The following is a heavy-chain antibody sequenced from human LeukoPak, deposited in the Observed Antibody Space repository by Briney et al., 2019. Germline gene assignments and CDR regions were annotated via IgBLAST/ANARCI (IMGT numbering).Heavy chain of an antibody. CDR3: ARESYYDILTGYYRPFDY. J-gene: IGHJ4*02. CDR2: ISAYNGNT. D-gene: IGHD3-9*01. CDR1: VYTFTSYG. V-gene: IGHV1-18*01. Sequence: GASVTVSCKASVYTFTSYGISWVRQAPGQGLEWMGWISAYNGNTNYAQKLQGRVTMTTDTSTSTAYMELRSLRSDDTAVYYCARESYYDILTGYYRPFDYWGQGTLVTVSS.